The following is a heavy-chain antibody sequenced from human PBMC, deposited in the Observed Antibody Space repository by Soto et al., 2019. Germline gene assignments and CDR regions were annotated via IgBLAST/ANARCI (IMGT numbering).Heavy chain of an antibody. D-gene: IGHD6-19*01. CDR3: AKDRAVAIDY. Sequence: GGSLRLSCAASGFTFSSYGMHWVRQAPGKGLEWVAVISYDGSNKYYADSVKGRFTISRDNSKNTLYLQMNSLRAEDTAVYYCAKDRAVAIDYWGQGTLGIVSS. J-gene: IGHJ4*02. CDR1: GFTFSSYG. V-gene: IGHV3-30*18. CDR2: ISYDGSNK.